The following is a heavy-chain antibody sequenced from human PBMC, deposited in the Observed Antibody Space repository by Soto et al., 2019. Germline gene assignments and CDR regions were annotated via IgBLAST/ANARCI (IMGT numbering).Heavy chain of an antibody. CDR2: ISYDGSNK. CDR1: GFTFSSYG. D-gene: IGHD4-17*01. Sequence: QVQLVESGGGVVQPGRSLRLSCAASGFTFSSYGMHWVRQAPGKGLEWVAVISYDGSNKYYADSVKGRFTISRDNSKNTRYLQMISLRSEDTAVYYCAKESEMTTVTIYGMDVWGQGTTVTVSS. CDR3: AKESEMTTVTIYGMDV. J-gene: IGHJ6*02. V-gene: IGHV3-30*18.